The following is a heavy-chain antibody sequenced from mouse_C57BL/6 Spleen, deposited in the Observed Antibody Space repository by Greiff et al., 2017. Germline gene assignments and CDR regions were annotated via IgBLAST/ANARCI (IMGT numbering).Heavy chain of an antibody. J-gene: IGHJ2*01. Sequence: EVKLVESEGGLVQPGSSMKLSCTASGFTFSDYYMAWVRQVPEKGLEWVANINYDGSSTYYLDSLKSRFIISRDNAKNILYLQMSSLKSEDTATYYCARDAGYYGSSFDYWGQGTTLTVSS. CDR1: GFTFSDYY. V-gene: IGHV5-16*01. CDR2: INYDGSST. D-gene: IGHD1-1*01. CDR3: ARDAGYYGSSFDY.